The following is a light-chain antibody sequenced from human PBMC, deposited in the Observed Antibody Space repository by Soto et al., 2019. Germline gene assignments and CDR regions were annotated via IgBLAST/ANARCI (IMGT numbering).Light chain of an antibody. CDR2: AAS. CDR1: EGVNSY. Sequence: DIQLTQSPSFLSASVGDRVTITCRASEGVNSYLAWYQQKPGKAPKLLIYAASTLRSGVPSRFSGSGSGTEFTLTISSLQPEDFATYYCQQVNSYPLTFGGGTKVDIK. V-gene: IGKV1-9*01. CDR3: QQVNSYPLT. J-gene: IGKJ4*01.